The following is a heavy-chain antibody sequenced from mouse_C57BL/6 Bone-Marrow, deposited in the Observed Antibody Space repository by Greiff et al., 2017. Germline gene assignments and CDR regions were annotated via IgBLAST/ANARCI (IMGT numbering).Heavy chain of an antibody. CDR1: GYTFTSYW. Sequence: VQGVESGAELAKPGASVKLSCKASGYTFTSYWMHWVKQRPGQGLEWIGYINPSSGYTKYNQKFKDKATLTADKSSSTAYMQLSSLTYEDSAVYYCARARLRPYYFDYWGQGTTLTVSS. CDR2: INPSSGYT. V-gene: IGHV1-7*01. J-gene: IGHJ2*01. D-gene: IGHD1-2*01. CDR3: ARARLRPYYFDY.